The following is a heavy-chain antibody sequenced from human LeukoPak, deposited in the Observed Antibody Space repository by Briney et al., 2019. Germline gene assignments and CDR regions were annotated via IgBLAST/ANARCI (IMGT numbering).Heavy chain of an antibody. J-gene: IGHJ4*02. V-gene: IGHV4-30-4*08. D-gene: IGHD3-3*01. Sequence: KASQTLSLTCTVSGGSISSGDYYWSRIRQPPGKGLEWIGYIYYSGSTYYNPSLKSRVTISVDTSKNQFSLKLSSVTAADTAVYYCARALWSGYPVHDYWGQGTLVTVSS. CDR3: ARALWSGYPVHDY. CDR2: IYYSGST. CDR1: GGSISSGDYY.